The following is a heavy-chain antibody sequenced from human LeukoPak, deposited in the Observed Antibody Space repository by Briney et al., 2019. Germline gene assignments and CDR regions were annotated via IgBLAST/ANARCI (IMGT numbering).Heavy chain of an antibody. CDR2: INHSGST. D-gene: IGHD3-10*01. J-gene: IGHJ5*02. Sequence: SETLSLTCAVYGGSFSGYYWSWIRQPPGKGLEWIGEINHSGSTNYNPSLKSRVTISVDTSKNQFSLKLSSVTAADTAVYYCARGSSLWFGELGNWFDPWGQGTLVTVPS. CDR3: ARGSSLWFGELGNWFDP. CDR1: GGSFSGYY. V-gene: IGHV4-34*01.